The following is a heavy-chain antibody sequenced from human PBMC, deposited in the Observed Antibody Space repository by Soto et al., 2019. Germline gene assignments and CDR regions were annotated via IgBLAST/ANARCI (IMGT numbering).Heavy chain of an antibody. V-gene: IGHV4-59*01. D-gene: IGHD5-18*01. CDR3: AREGGRGYSYGYDY. Sequence: SETLSLTCTVSGGSISSYYWSWIRQPPGKGLEWIGYIYYSGSTNYNPSLKSRVTISVDTTKNQFSLKLSSVTAADTAVYYCAREGGRGYSYGYDYWGQGTLVTVSS. CDR1: GGSISSYY. J-gene: IGHJ4*02. CDR2: IYYSGST.